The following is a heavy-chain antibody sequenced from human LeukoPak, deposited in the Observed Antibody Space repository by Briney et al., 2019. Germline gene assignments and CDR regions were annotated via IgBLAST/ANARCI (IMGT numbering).Heavy chain of an antibody. J-gene: IGHJ4*02. Sequence: SVKVSCKASGGTFSSYAISWVRQAPGQGLEWMGGIIPIFGTANYAQKFQGRVTITADGSTSTAYMELSSLRSEDTAVYYCARASVVVTTRFDYWGQGTLVTVSS. CDR1: GGTFSSYA. D-gene: IGHD2-21*02. CDR2: IIPIFGTA. V-gene: IGHV1-69*01. CDR3: ARASVVVTTRFDY.